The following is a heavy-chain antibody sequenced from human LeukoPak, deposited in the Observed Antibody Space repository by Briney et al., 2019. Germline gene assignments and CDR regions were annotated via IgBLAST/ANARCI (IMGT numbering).Heavy chain of an antibody. J-gene: IGHJ4*02. CDR2: IYPGDSDT. V-gene: IGHV5-51*01. D-gene: IGHD2-2*01. CDR3: ARRQGCSSTSCPPDY. Sequence: GESLKISCKGSGYSFTSYWIGWVRQMPGKGLEWMGIIYPGDSDTRYSPSFQGQVTMSADKSINTAYLQWSSLKASDTAIYYCARRQGCSSTSCPPDYWGQGTLVTVSP. CDR1: GYSFTSYW.